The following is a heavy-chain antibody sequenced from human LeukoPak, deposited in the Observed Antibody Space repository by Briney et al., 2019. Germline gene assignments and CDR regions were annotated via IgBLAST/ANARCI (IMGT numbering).Heavy chain of an antibody. CDR2: INSDGSST. Sequence: GGSLRLSCAASGFTFSSYWMHWVRQAPGKGLVWVSRINSDGSSTSYADSVEGRVTISRDNAKNTLYLQMNSLRAEDTAVYYCARGRWLQLGHAFDIWGQGTMVTVSS. J-gene: IGHJ3*02. V-gene: IGHV3-74*01. CDR1: GFTFSSYW. D-gene: IGHD5-24*01. CDR3: ARGRWLQLGHAFDI.